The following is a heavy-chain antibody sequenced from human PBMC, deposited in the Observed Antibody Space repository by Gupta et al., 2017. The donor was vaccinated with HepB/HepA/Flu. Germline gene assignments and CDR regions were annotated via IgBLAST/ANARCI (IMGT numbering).Heavy chain of an antibody. Sequence: PGESLKISCKGSGYSFTSYWIGWVRQMPGKGLEWMGIIYPGDSDTRYSPSFQGQVTISADKSISTAYLQWSSLKASDTAMYYCARLETVVPAAIVFDYWGQGTLVTVSS. CDR3: ARLETVVPAAIVFDY. J-gene: IGHJ4*02. V-gene: IGHV5-51*03. CDR1: GYSFTSYW. D-gene: IGHD2-2*01. CDR2: IYPGDSDT.